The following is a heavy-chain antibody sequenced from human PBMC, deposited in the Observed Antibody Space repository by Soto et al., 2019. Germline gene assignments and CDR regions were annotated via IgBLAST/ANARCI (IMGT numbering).Heavy chain of an antibody. CDR1: GYTFTGYY. D-gene: IGHD6-6*01. CDR2: INPNSGGT. V-gene: IGHV1-2*04. Sequence: ASVKVSCKASGYTFTGYYMHWVRQAPGQGLEWMGWINPNSGGTNYAQKFQGWVTMTRGTSISTAYMELSRLRSDDTAVYYCARGYSSSSEYYYYGMDVWGQGTTVTVSS. CDR3: ARGYSSSSEYYYYGMDV. J-gene: IGHJ6*02.